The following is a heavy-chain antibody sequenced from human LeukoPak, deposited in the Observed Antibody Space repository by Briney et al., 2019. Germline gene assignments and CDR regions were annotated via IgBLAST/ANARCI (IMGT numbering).Heavy chain of an antibody. Sequence: GGSLRLSCAASGFTFSSYAVSWVRQAPGRGLEWVSAISGSGGTYYIASVKGRFIVSRDNSRNTLYLQLNSLRAEDTAIYYCAKEDFRDHTTGFDSWGQGTLVTVSS. V-gene: IGHV3-23*01. CDR1: GFTFSSYA. J-gene: IGHJ5*01. D-gene: IGHD1-1*01. CDR3: AKEDFRDHTTGFDS. CDR2: ISGSGGT.